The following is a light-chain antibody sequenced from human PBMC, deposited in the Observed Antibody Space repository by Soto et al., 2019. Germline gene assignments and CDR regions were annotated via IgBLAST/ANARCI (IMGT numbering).Light chain of an antibody. CDR1: QSVSSSF. V-gene: IGKV3-20*01. J-gene: IGKJ2*01. Sequence: EIVLTQSPVTLSLSPGERATLSCRASQSVSSSFLAWYQQKPGQAPWLLIFGASSMATAIPDRFSGSGSGTDFTLTISRLEPEDFAVYYCQQYYTSPYTFGQGTKLEIK. CDR3: QQYYTSPYT. CDR2: GAS.